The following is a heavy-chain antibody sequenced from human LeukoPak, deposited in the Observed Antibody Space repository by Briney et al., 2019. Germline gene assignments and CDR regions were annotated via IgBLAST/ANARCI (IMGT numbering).Heavy chain of an antibody. Sequence: GGSLRLSCAASGFTFSRYSMHWVRQAPGKGLVWVSHGDGSGTDYADSVKGRFTISRDNAKNSVYLQMISLRDEDTAVYYCTRDRAYGALDYWGQETLVTVSS. CDR3: TRDRAYGALDY. D-gene: IGHD4/OR15-4a*01. J-gene: IGHJ4*02. V-gene: IGHV3-74*01. CDR2: GDGSGT. CDR1: GFTFSRYS.